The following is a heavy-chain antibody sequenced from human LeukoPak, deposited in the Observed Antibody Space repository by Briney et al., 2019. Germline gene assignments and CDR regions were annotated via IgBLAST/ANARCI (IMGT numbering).Heavy chain of an antibody. CDR3: ARKSLQGWNSDY. Sequence: GGSLRLSCAVSGFTFSSHSMKWVRQAPGKGLEWVSYISSSGSNIYYADSVKGRFTISRDNAKNSLYLQMNSLRAEDTAVYYCARKSLQGWNSDYWGEGILVTVSS. CDR2: ISSSGSNI. J-gene: IGHJ4*02. CDR1: GFTFSSHS. D-gene: IGHD1-7*01. V-gene: IGHV3-48*01.